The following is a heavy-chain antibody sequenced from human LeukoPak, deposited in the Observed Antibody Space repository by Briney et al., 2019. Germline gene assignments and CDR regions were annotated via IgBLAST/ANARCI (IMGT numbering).Heavy chain of an antibody. J-gene: IGHJ4*02. CDR1: GGSISSSSYY. CDR3: ARARDIVVSSNVYYFDY. Sequence: SETLSLTCTVSGGSISSSSYYWGWIRQPPGKGLEWIGSIYYSGSTYYNPSFKSRVTISVDTSKNQFSLKLSSVTAADTAVYYCARARDIVVSSNVYYFDYWGQGTLVTVSS. CDR2: IYYSGST. V-gene: IGHV4-39*01. D-gene: IGHD2-2*01.